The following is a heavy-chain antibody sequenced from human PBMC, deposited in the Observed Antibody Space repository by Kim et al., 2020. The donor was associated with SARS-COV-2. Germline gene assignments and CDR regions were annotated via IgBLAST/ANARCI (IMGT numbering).Heavy chain of an antibody. Sequence: ASVKVSCKASGYTFTSYGISWVRQAPGQGLEWMGWISAYNGNTNYAQKLQGRVTMTTDTSTSTAYMELRSLRSDDTAVYYCARDQDGQNGDYYYYYGMDVWGQGTTVTVSS. V-gene: IGHV1-18*01. J-gene: IGHJ6*02. CDR2: ISAYNGNT. D-gene: IGHD4-17*01. CDR3: ARDQDGQNGDYYYYYGMDV. CDR1: GYTFTSYG.